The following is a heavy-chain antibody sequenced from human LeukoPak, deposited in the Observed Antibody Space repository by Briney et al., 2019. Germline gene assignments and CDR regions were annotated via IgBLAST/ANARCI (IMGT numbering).Heavy chain of an antibody. D-gene: IGHD3-10*01. J-gene: IGHJ6*03. CDR3: ARQLYVSGSYYAPMDV. CDR1: GGSISSYY. CDR2: VHHSGST. Sequence: SETLSLTCTVSGGSISSYYWSWIRQPPGKGLEWIASVHHSGSTYYNPSLKSRLTISVDTSKNQFSLKMSSVTAADTAVYFCARQLYVSGSYYAPMDVWGKGTTVTISS. V-gene: IGHV4-59*08.